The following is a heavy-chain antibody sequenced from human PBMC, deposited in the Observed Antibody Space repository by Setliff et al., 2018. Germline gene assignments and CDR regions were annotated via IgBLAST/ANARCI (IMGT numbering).Heavy chain of an antibody. CDR1: DYSITNNYY. D-gene: IGHD3-10*01. V-gene: IGHV4-38-2*01. J-gene: IGHJ4*02. CDR2: ICHSGST. CDR3: RLWFRELLRDH. Sequence: ASETLSLTCAVSDYSITNNYYWGWIRQAPGKGLEWIGSICHSGSTHYNPSLKSRVTISVDTSKNMLYLQMDSLRPEDSAVYFCRLWFRELLRDHWGQGTLVTVSS.